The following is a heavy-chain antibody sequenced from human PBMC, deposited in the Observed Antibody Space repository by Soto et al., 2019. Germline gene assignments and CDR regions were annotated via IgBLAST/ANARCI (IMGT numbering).Heavy chain of an antibody. D-gene: IGHD3-3*01. J-gene: IGHJ6*02. Sequence: PSETLSLTCAVYGGSFSGYYWSWIRQPPGKGLEWIGEINHSGGTNYNPSPKSRVTISVDTSKNQFSLKLSSVTAADTAVYYCARGLGFWSGYGMDVWGQGTKVTVYS. CDR1: GGSFSGYY. CDR3: ARGLGFWSGYGMDV. CDR2: INHSGGT. V-gene: IGHV4-34*01.